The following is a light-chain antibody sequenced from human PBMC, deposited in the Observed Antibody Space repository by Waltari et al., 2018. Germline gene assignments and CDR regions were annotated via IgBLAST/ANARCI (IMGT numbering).Light chain of an antibody. Sequence: EIVLTQSPGTLSLSPGERATLSCRASQTISNYLAWYQQKPGPAPRLLIYDASSRAIGIPDRFSGSGSGTDFTLTISRLEPEDCAMYYCQQYGSSPTFGQGTKLEIK. CDR1: QTISNY. V-gene: IGKV3-20*01. CDR3: QQYGSSPT. CDR2: DAS. J-gene: IGKJ2*01.